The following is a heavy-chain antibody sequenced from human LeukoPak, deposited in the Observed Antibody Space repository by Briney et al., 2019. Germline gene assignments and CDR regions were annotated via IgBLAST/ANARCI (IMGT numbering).Heavy chain of an antibody. CDR1: GFTCSSYS. D-gene: IGHD3-16*01. J-gene: IGHJ3*02. V-gene: IGHV3-21*01. Sequence: GGSLRLSCVASGFTCSSYSLNWVRQAPGKGLEWVSSISSSGGYIYYADSVKGRFTISRDNAKSSLYLQMNSLRAEDTAVYYCAKDSLRLGELPDAFDIWGQGTMVTVSS. CDR2: ISSSGGYI. CDR3: AKDSLRLGELPDAFDI.